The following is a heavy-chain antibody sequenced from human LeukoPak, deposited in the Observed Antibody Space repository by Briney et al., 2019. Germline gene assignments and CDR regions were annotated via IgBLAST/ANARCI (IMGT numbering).Heavy chain of an antibody. CDR1: GGSISSNSYY. CDR2: IYYSGST. D-gene: IGHD7-27*01. Sequence: SETLSLTCTVSGGSISSNSYYWGWIRQPPGRGLEWIGNIYYSGSTYYNPSLKSRVTISVDTSKNQFSLKLSSVTAADTAVYFCARGFRGDNFDYWGQGTLVTVSS. CDR3: ARGFRGDNFDY. V-gene: IGHV4-39*07. J-gene: IGHJ4*02.